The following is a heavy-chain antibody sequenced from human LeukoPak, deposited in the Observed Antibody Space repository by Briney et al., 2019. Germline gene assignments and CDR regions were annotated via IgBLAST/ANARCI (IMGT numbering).Heavy chain of an antibody. CDR1: GFTFGDYA. CDR3: TSSPSYSLPSSYYYYYYMDV. CDR2: IRSKAYGGTT. V-gene: IGHV3-49*04. D-gene: IGHD4-11*01. J-gene: IGHJ6*03. Sequence: GGSLRLSCTASGFTFGDYAMSWVRQAPGKGLEWVGFIRSKAYGGTTEYAASVKGRFTISRDDSKSIAYLQMNSLKTEDTAVYYCTSSPSYSLPSSYYYYYYMDVWGKGTTVTVSS.